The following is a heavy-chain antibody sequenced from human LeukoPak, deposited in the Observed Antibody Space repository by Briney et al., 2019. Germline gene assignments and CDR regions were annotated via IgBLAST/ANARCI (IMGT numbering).Heavy chain of an antibody. CDR3: AKEGRSLQTY. CDR2: IKEDGTET. CDR1: GFTFSDYY. J-gene: IGHJ4*02. Sequence: GGSLRLSCAASGFTFSDYYMSWVRLAPGKGLEWVANIKEDGTETYYVDSVKGRFTISRDNAKNSLYLQMNSLRVEDTAVYYCAKEGRSLQTYWGQGTLVTVSS. V-gene: IGHV3-7*03. D-gene: IGHD5-24*01.